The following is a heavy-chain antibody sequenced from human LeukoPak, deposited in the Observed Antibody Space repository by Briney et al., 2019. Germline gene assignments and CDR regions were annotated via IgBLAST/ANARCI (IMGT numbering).Heavy chain of an antibody. Sequence: SHTLSLMCTVSGGSISSGSYHWRWIRQPAGKGLEWIGRIYTSGSTNYNPSLQSPCTISVETSQNPFSLKLTLLDPRGPAAFYCARDSVGDGYDYWGQGTLVTVSS. V-gene: IGHV4-61*02. CDR3: ARDSVGDGYDY. D-gene: IGHD4-23*01. CDR1: GGSISSGSYH. CDR2: IYTSGST. J-gene: IGHJ4*02.